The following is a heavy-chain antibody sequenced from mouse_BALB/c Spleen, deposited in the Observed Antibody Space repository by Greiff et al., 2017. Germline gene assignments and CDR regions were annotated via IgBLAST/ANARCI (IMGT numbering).Heavy chain of an antibody. CDR3: ARGTSWYFDV. Sequence: EASGFDFSRYWMSWVRQAPGKGLEWIGEINPDSSTINYTPSLKDKFIISRDNAKNTLYLQMSKVRSEDTALYYCARGTSWYFDVWGAGTTVTVSS. V-gene: IGHV4-1*02. CDR1: GFDFSRYW. J-gene: IGHJ1*01. CDR2: INPDSSTI. D-gene: IGHD3-3*01.